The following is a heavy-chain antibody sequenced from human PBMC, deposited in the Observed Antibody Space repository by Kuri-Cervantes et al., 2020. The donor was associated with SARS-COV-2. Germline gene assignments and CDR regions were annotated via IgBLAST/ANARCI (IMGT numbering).Heavy chain of an antibody. J-gene: IGHJ3*02. V-gene: IGHV3-30-3*01. CDR3: AREGYDMSDAFDI. CDR2: ISYDGSNK. Sequence: GGSLRLSCAASGFNFDDCAIQWVRQPPGKGLEWVAVISYDGSNKYYADSVKGRFTISRDNSKNTLYLQMNSLRAEDTAVYYCAREGYDMSDAFDIWGQGTMVTVSS. D-gene: IGHD3-9*01. CDR1: GFNFDDCA.